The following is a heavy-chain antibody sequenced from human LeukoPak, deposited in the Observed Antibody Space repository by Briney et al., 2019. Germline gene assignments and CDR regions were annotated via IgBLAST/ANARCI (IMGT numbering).Heavy chain of an antibody. CDR2: INPNSGGT. Sequence: ASVKVSCKASGYTFISYYMHWVRQAPGQGLEWMGWINPNSGGTNYAQKFQGRVTMTRDTSISTAYMELSRLRSDDTAVYYCASLLAAAGSYYFDYWGQGTLVTVSS. CDR3: ASLLAAAGSYYFDY. J-gene: IGHJ4*02. CDR1: GYTFISYY. D-gene: IGHD6-13*01. V-gene: IGHV1-2*02.